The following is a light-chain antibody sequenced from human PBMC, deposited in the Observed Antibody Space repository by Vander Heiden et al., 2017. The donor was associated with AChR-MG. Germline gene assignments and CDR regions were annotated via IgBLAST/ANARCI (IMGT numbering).Light chain of an antibody. Sequence: EIVLTQSPGTLSMSPGESATLSCRASQGVSSSYLAWYQQKPGQAPRLLIYGASSRATGIPDRFSGSESGTDFTLTISRLEPEDFAVYYCQQYGSSPPWTFGQGPKVEIK. CDR3: QQYGSSPPWT. V-gene: IGKV3-20*01. CDR2: GAS. CDR1: QGVSSSY. J-gene: IGKJ1*01.